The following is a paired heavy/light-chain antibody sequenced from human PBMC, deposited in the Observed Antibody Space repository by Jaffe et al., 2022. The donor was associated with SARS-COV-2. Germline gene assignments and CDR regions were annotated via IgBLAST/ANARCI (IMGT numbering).Light chain of an antibody. J-gene: IGKJ2*01. CDR1: QNIDNF. CDR3: HQTYSTPPYT. V-gene: IGKV1-39*01. Sequence: DIQMTQSPSSLSASVGDRVTITCRASQNIDNFLNWYQQRPGKAPSLLIYAASSLQSGVPSRFSGSGYGTHFTLTISSLQPEDFATYYCHQTYSTPPYTFGQGTQLDI. CDR2: AAS.
Heavy chain of an antibody. J-gene: IGHJ6*02. CDR2: INIRGDT. CDR3: VRDRRIAYSPNGMDV. V-gene: IGHV4-61*02. D-gene: IGHD5-18*01. CDR1: GDSIGNGAYY. Sequence: QVQLQESGPGLVQPSQPLSLSCTVSGDSIGNGAYYWTWIRQPAGKGLEWIGRINIRGDTYYSPSLKSRISMSIDPSKNQFTLNLSSVTAADTAVYYCVRDRRIAYSPNGMDVWGQGTTVTVSS.